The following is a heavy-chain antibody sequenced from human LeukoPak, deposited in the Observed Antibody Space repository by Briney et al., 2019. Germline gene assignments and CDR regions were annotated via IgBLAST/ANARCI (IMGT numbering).Heavy chain of an antibody. CDR1: GFTFSSYG. CDR2: INNSGGGT. Sequence: GGSLRLSCAASGFTFSSYGMTWVRQAPGKGLEWVSGINNSGGGTYYADSVKGRFTVSRDNSKNTLYLQINSPRAEDTAVYYCTKGAAGVAAADYWGQGTLVTVSS. V-gene: IGHV3-23*01. D-gene: IGHD6-25*01. CDR3: TKGAAGVAAADY. J-gene: IGHJ4*02.